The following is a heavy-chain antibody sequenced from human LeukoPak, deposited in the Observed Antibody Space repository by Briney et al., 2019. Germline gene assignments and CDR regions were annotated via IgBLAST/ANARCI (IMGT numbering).Heavy chain of an antibody. V-gene: IGHV4-31*03. J-gene: IGHJ6*03. Sequence: SQTLSLTCTVSGGSISSGGYYWSWIRQHPGKGLEWIGYIYYSGSTYYNPSLKSRVTISVDTSKDQFSLKLSSVTAADTAVYYCARDPGQPPGDGPGYMDVWGKGTTVTVSS. D-gene: IGHD7-27*01. CDR1: GGSISSGGYY. CDR2: IYYSGST. CDR3: ARDPGQPPGDGPGYMDV.